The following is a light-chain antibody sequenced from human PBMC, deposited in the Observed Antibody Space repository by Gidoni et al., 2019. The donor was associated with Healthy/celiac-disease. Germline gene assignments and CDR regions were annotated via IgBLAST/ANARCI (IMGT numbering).Light chain of an antibody. CDR2: EVS. CDR1: SSDVGSYNL. CDR3: CSYAGSSSVV. V-gene: IGLV2-23*02. J-gene: IGLJ2*01. Sequence: QSALTPPASVSGSPGPSITISCTGTSSDVGSYNLVSWYQQHLGKAPKLMIYEVSKRPSGVSNRFSGSKSGNTASLTISGLQAEDEADYYCCSYAGSSSVVFGGGTKLTVL.